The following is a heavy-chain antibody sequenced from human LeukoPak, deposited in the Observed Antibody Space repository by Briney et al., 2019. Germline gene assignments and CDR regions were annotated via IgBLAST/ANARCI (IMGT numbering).Heavy chain of an antibody. CDR3: ARSDSRQYSTTWTRPLPSLFQH. D-gene: IGHD6-13*01. CDR2: ISDSGSTI. CDR1: GFTFSTYS. V-gene: IGHV3-48*01. Sequence: RPGGSLRLSCAASGFTFSTYSMNWVRQAPGKGLEWLSYISDSGSTIFYADSVKGRFTISRDNAKNSLYLQMNSLRGEDTAVYYCARSDSRQYSTTWTRPLPSLFQHWGQGTLVTVSS. J-gene: IGHJ1*01.